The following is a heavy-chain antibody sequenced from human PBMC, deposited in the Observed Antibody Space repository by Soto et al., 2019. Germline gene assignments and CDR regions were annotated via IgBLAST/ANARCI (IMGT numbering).Heavy chain of an antibody. V-gene: IGHV3-30*03. CDR3: ARDDEGGSYCDLGY. CDR1: GFTFSSNG. Sequence: GGSLRLSCAASGFTFSSNGMHWVRQAPGKGLEWVAIISYDGSDKHYADSVKGRFTISRDNSKNTLYLQMNSLRTEDTAIYYCARDDEGGSYCDLGYWGQGALVTVSS. CDR2: ISYDGSDK. J-gene: IGHJ4*02. D-gene: IGHD3-10*01.